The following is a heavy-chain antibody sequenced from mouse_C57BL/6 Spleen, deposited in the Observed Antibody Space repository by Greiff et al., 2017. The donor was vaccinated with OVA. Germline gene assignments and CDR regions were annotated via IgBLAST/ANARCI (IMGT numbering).Heavy chain of an antibody. CDR3: ARGGGYYQYYFDY. CDR2: ISDGGSYT. CDR1: GFTFSSYA. J-gene: IGHJ2*01. D-gene: IGHD2-3*01. Sequence: EVKVVESGGGLVKPGGSLKLSCAASGFTFSSYAMSWVRQTPEKRLEWVATISDGGSYTYYPDNVKGRFTISRDNAKNNLYLQMSHLKSEDTAMYYCARGGGYYQYYFDYWGQGTTLTVSS. V-gene: IGHV5-4*03.